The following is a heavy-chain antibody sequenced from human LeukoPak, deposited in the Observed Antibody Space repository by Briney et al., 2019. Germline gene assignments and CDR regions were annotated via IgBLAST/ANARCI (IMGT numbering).Heavy chain of an antibody. J-gene: IGHJ1*01. CDR1: GFTLSHYY. D-gene: IGHD3-10*01. CDR2: ISFAGTS. Sequence: GSLRLSCAASGFTLSHYYMTWIRQAPGKGLEWIGTISFAGTSDYNPSLRSRVTMSLDTSKTHLSLKMISVTAADTATYYCAGDSRNTWFYDWGQGTLVTVSS. CDR3: AGDSRNTWFYD. V-gene: IGHV4-59*12.